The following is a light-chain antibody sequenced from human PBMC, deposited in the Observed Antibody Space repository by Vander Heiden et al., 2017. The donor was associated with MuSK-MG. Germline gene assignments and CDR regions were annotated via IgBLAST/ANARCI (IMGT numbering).Light chain of an antibody. CDR3: GSWDGSLRAV. V-gene: IGLV1-51*01. Sequence: QSFLTQPRSVSASPGQTVHISSSASVSKFGHNYVSLYQQVPGSPPKVLMDDNTKRPSGVPDRFSASKSGTSATLGITGLQTGDEAYYYCGSWDGSLRAVFGGGTRLTVL. J-gene: IGLJ3*02. CDR1: VSKFGHNY. CDR2: DNT.